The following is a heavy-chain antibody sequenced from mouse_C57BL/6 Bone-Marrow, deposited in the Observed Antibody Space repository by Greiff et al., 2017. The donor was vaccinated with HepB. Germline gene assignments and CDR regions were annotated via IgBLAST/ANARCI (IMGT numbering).Heavy chain of an antibody. CDR2: INPNNGGT. J-gene: IGHJ3*01. Sequence: EVKPMESGPELVKPGASVKMSCKASGYTFTDYNMHWVKQSHGKSLEWIGYINPNNGGTSYNQKFKGKATLTVNKSSSTAYMELRSLTSEDSAVYYCARGLGWFAYWGQGTLVTVS. CDR1: GYTFTDYN. CDR3: ARGLGWFAY. D-gene: IGHD3-1*01. V-gene: IGHV1-22*01.